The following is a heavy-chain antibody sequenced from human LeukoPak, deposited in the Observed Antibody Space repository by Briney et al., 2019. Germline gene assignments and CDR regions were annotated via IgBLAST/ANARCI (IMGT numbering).Heavy chain of an antibody. V-gene: IGHV1-24*01. CDR3: ATSGEVGATEFDY. Sequence: ASVTVSCKVSGYTLTELSMHWVRQAPGKGLEWMGGFDPEDGETIYAQKFQGRVTMTEDTSTDPAYMELSSLRSEDTAVYYCATSGEVGATEFDYWGQGTLVTVSS. CDR1: GYTLTELS. CDR2: FDPEDGET. J-gene: IGHJ4*02. D-gene: IGHD1-26*01.